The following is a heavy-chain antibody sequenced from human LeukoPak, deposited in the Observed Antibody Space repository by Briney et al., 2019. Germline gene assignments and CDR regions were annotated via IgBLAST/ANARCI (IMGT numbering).Heavy chain of an antibody. Sequence: GGSLRLSCIASGFTFADYSMTWVRQAPGKGLEWVSIISSGSSAIFSADALKGRFTISRDDAKNLLYLDMNSLRAEDTAVYYCARGHTAVTRHFDFWGQGTLVTVSS. CDR3: ARGHTAVTRHFDF. CDR1: GFTFADYS. D-gene: IGHD4-17*01. CDR2: ISSGSSAI. J-gene: IGHJ4*02. V-gene: IGHV3-21*01.